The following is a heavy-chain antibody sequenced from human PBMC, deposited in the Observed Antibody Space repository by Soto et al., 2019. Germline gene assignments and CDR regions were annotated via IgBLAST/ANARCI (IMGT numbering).Heavy chain of an antibody. CDR2: ISYDGSNK. J-gene: IGHJ6*02. V-gene: IGHV3-30-3*01. D-gene: IGHD3-3*01. Sequence: QVQLVESGGGVVQPGRSLRLSCAASGFTFSSYAMHWVRQAPGKGLEWVAVISYDGSNKYYADSVKGRFTISRDNSKNTLYLQMNSLRAEDTAVHYCARDDYDFWSGSQYYYYYYGMDVWGQGTTVTVSS. CDR1: GFTFSSYA. CDR3: ARDDYDFWSGSQYYYYYYGMDV.